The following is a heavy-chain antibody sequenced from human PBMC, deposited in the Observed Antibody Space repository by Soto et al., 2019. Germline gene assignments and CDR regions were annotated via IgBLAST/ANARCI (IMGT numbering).Heavy chain of an antibody. V-gene: IGHV1-3*01. J-gene: IGHJ6*02. CDR1: GYTFTSYA. CDR3: AGSRSSWSPLGGMDV. Sequence: QVQLVQSGAEVKKPGASVKVSCKASGYTFTSYAMHWVRQAPGQRLEWMGWINAGNGNTKYSQKFQGRVTITRDTSASTAYMELSSLRSEDTAVYYCAGSRSSWSPLGGMDVWGQGTTVTVSS. D-gene: IGHD6-13*01. CDR2: INAGNGNT.